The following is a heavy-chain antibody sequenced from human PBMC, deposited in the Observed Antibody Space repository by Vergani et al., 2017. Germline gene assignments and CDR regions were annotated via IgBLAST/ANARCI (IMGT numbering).Heavy chain of an antibody. J-gene: IGHJ4*02. V-gene: IGHV3-64D*06. D-gene: IGHD6-13*01. CDR3: ANIAAPGPRGRGTGN. Sequence: EVQLVESGGGLVQPGGSLRPPCSTFGFPFSSYAMYWVRQAPGKGLEFVSSISTNGGTTYYADSVKGRFTISRDNSESTLHLQMTSLRAEDTAVYYCANIAAPGPRGRGTGNWGQGTLVTVSS. CDR2: ISTNGGTT. CDR1: GFPFSSYA.